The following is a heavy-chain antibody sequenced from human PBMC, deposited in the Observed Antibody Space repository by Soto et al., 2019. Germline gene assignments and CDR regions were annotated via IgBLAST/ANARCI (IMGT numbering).Heavy chain of an antibody. J-gene: IGHJ3*01. Sequence: QVQLVQSGAEVKKPGASVKVSCKASGYTFTSSGMSWVRQAPGQGLEWMGWISAHTGSSEYAQRFQSRVTMTTDRSTSTAYMELRSLRSDDTAGYYCARAFFYQGSDSRGYSFDAFDFWGPGTLVTVSS. CDR2: ISAHTGSS. CDR1: GYTFTSSG. V-gene: IGHV1-18*01. D-gene: IGHD3-22*01. CDR3: ARAFFYQGSDSRGYSFDAFDF.